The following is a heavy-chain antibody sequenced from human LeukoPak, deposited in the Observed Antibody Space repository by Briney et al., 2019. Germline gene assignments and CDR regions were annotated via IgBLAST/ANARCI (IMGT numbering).Heavy chain of an antibody. CDR2: IHYTGST. V-gene: IGHV4-59*01. CDR1: GGSMSDYY. D-gene: IGHD1-1*01. CDR3: ARLRGNDFPDY. J-gene: IGHJ4*02. Sequence: RSSETLSLTCTVSGGSMSDYYWTWIRQSPGKGLEWIAYIHYTGSTNLNPSLKSRVTISVDTSRNQFSLRLNSVTAADTAVYYCARLRGNDFPDYWGQGTPVTVSS.